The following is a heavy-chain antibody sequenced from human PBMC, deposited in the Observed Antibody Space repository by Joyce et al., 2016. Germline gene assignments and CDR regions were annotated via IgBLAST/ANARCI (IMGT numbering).Heavy chain of an antibody. V-gene: IGHV3-33*01. D-gene: IGHD6-13*01. CDR2: VWHNGNIK. J-gene: IGHJ6*02. Sequence: QVQLVESGGGVVQPGRSLRLSCAASGFTFRHYGMHWVRQAPGKGLGWVAVVWHNGNIKNYADFVEGRFTISRDNSKNTLYLQMNSLRDDDTAVYYCARDAGKDAGMDVWGQGTTVTVSS. CDR3: ARDAGKDAGMDV. CDR1: GFTFRHYG.